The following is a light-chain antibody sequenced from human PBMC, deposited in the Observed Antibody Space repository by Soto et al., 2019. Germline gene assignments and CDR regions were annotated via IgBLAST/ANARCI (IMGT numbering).Light chain of an antibody. J-gene: IGKJ1*01. Sequence: DIQMTQSPSTLSASVGDRVLLTCRASQVISGRVAWYQQKSGKAPKLLIFHVSSLESGAPSRFSGSGSGTQANLTISNRQPDDFSTYYCHQYNKFPWMCGQGTKVDNK. CDR1: QVISGR. CDR3: HQYNKFPWM. CDR2: HVS. V-gene: IGKV1-5*01.